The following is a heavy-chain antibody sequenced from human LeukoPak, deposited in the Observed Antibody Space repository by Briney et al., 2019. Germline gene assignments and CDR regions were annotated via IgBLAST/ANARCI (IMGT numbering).Heavy chain of an antibody. D-gene: IGHD1-26*01. CDR3: AKAPGATHFDY. J-gene: IGHJ4*02. Sequence: GGSLRLSCAASGFTVSSNYMSWVRQAPGKGLEWVSVISGSVGSTYHADSVKGRFTISRDNSENTLYLQMNSLSAEDTAVYYCAKAPGATHFDYWGQGTLVTVSS. CDR2: ISGSVGST. V-gene: IGHV3-23*01. CDR1: GFTVSSNY.